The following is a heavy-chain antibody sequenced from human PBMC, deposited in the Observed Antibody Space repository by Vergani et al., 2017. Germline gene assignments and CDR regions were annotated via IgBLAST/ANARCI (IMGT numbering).Heavy chain of an antibody. J-gene: IGHJ2*01. Sequence: QLQLQESGPGLVKPSETLSLTCTVSGGSISSSSYYWGWIRQAPGKGLEWIGSIYYSGSTHYNPSLKSRVTISVDTYKNQFSLKLSSMTAADTAVYYCARGSTTVTRWYFDLWGRGTLVTVSS. D-gene: IGHD4-17*01. CDR1: GGSISSSSYY. CDR3: ARGSTTVTRWYFDL. V-gene: IGHV4-39*01. CDR2: IYYSGST.